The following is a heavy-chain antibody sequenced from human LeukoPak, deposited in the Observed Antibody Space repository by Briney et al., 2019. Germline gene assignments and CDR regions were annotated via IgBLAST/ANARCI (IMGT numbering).Heavy chain of an antibody. D-gene: IGHD1-26*01. Sequence: PEGSLRLSCAASGFSFSSYGMSWVRQAPGKRLEWVAVIGESGETTIYRDSVKGRLTISRDNSKNTLFLQMSGLRVEDTAVYYCAKGAPVGGTRHFDHWGQGTLVTVSS. V-gene: IGHV3-23*01. J-gene: IGHJ5*02. CDR1: GFSFSSYG. CDR2: IGESGETT. CDR3: AKGAPVGGTRHFDH.